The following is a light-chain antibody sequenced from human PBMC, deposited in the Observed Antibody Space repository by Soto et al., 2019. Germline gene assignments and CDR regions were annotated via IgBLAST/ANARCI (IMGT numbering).Light chain of an antibody. Sequence: DIQMTQSPSSLSASVGDRVTITCRASQRISGYLNWYQQRPGKAPKLLIYAASSLQSGVPSRFSGSGSGTHFTLAIDNLQPEDFATYYCLQSFSAPLTFGGGTKVEIK. J-gene: IGKJ4*01. CDR1: QRISGY. CDR3: LQSFSAPLT. CDR2: AAS. V-gene: IGKV1-39*01.